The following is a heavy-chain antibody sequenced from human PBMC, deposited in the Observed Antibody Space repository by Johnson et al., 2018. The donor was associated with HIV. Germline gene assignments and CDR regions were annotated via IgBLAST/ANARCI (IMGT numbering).Heavy chain of an antibody. J-gene: IGHJ3*02. CDR3: ARLRAEAQFDAFDI. CDR1: GFMFEDYG. CDR2: MSTSGSTK. D-gene: IGHD5-24*01. V-gene: IGHV3-48*04. Sequence: VQLVESGGGVVQPGRSLRLSCEGFGFMFEDYGLNWVRQAPGKGLEWVAYMSTSGSTKFYADSVKGRFTISRDNAKNSLYLQMNSLRAEDTAVYYCARLRAEAQFDAFDIWGQGTMVTVSS.